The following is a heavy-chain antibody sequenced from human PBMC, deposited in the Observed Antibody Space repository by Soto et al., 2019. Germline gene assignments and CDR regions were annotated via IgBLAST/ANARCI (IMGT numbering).Heavy chain of an antibody. CDR1: GFTVSSNY. V-gene: IGHV3-53*01. D-gene: IGHD6-13*01. Sequence: GVSLRLSWAASGFTVSSNYMSWVRQAPGKGLEWVSVIYSGGSTYHADSVKGRFTISRDNSKNTLYLQMNSLRAEDTAVYYCASEAAAGHYYYYGMDVWGKGPTVTVSS. J-gene: IGHJ6*04. CDR2: IYSGGST. CDR3: ASEAAAGHYYYYGMDV.